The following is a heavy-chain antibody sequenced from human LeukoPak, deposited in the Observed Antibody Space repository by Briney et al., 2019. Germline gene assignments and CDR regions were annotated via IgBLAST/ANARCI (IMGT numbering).Heavy chain of an antibody. V-gene: IGHV1-18*01. Sequence: ASVKVSCKASGYTFTSYGISWVRQAPGQGLEWMGWISAYNGNTNYAQKLQGRVTMTTDTSTSTAYMELRSLRSDDTAVYYCARSPPGLRYFDWFARGILDYWGQGTLVTVSS. CDR2: ISAYNGNT. CDR3: ARSPPGLRYFDWFARGILDY. CDR1: GYTFTSYG. J-gene: IGHJ4*02. D-gene: IGHD3-9*01.